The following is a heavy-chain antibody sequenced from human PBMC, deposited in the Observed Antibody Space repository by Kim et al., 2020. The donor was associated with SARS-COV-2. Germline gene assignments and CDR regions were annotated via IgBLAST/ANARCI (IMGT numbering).Heavy chain of an antibody. CDR3: VRDLTGYYFDY. Sequence: GGSLRLSCAASGFTFNNFAMSWVRQAPGKGLEWVSVIYSGGTSTYYADSVKGRFTVSRDNSKNTLYLQMSSLRAEDTAVYYCVRDLTGYYFDYWGQGTLVTVSS. CDR1: GFTFNNFA. D-gene: IGHD3-9*01. J-gene: IGHJ4*02. CDR2: IYSGGTST. V-gene: IGHV3-23*03.